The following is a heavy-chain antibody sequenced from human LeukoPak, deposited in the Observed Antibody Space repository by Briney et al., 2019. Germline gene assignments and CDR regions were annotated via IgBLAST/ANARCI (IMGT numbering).Heavy chain of an antibody. V-gene: IGHV3-21*01. CDR1: GFTFSSYS. CDR3: ASLGIAAAGRDYFDS. CDR2: ISSSSSYI. J-gene: IGHJ4*02. D-gene: IGHD6-13*01. Sequence: PGGSLRLSCAASGFTFSSYSMNWVRQAPGKGLEWVSSISSSSSYIYYADSVKGRFTISRDNAKNSLYLQMNSLRAEDTAVYYCASLGIAAAGRDYFDSWGQGTLVTVSS.